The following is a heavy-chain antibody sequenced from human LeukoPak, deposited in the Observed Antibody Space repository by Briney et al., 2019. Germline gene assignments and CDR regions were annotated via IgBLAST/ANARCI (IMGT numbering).Heavy chain of an antibody. V-gene: IGHV3-48*01. CDR3: ARGAAAGTPAKTDY. CDR2: ISSSSSTI. D-gene: IGHD6-13*01. CDR1: GFTFSSYS. Sequence: GGSLRLSCAASGFTFSSYSMNWVRQAPGKGLEWVSYISSSSSTIYYADSVKGRFTISRDNAKNSLYLQMNSLRAEDTAVYYCARGAAAGTPAKTDYWGQGTLVTVSS. J-gene: IGHJ4*02.